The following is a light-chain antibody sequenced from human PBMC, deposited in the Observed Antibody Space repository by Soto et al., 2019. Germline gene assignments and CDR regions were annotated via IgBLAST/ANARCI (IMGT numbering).Light chain of an antibody. CDR2: EVI. Sequence: QSALTQPASVSGSPGQSITISCTGTSSDVGSYNLVSWYQQHPGKAPKVIIYEVIKRPSGVSDRFSGSKSGNTASLTISGLQAEDEAGYYCCSYAGSFTYVVFGGGTKLTVL. CDR1: SSDVGSYNL. J-gene: IGLJ2*01. CDR3: CSYAGSFTYVV. V-gene: IGLV2-23*02.